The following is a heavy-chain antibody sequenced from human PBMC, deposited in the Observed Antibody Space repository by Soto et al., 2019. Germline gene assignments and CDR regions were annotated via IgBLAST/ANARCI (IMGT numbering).Heavy chain of an antibody. CDR1: GFSLTTSGVG. D-gene: IGHD6-19*01. V-gene: IGHV2-5*01. CDR2: IYWNDEK. Sequence: SGPMLVNTTQTLTLTCTFSGFSLTTSGVGVGWIRQPPGKALEWLALIYWNDEKRYSPSLKSRLTITKDTSRNQVVLTMTNMDPMDTATYYCAHRLRWLANFDYWGQGTLVTVSS. CDR3: AHRLRWLANFDY. J-gene: IGHJ4*02.